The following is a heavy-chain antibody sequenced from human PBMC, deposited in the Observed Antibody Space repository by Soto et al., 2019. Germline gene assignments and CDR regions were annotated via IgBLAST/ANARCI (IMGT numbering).Heavy chain of an antibody. CDR1: GYSFTSYW. V-gene: IGHV5-10-1*01. J-gene: IGHJ4*02. D-gene: IGHD6-13*01. CDR3: ASVTYSSSWYYFDY. Sequence: VSLKISCKGSGYSFTSYWISWVRQMPGKGLERMGRIDPSDSYTNYSPSFQGHVTISADKSISTAYLQWSSLKASDAAMYYCASVTYSSSWYYFDYWGQGTLVTVYS. CDR2: IDPSDSYT.